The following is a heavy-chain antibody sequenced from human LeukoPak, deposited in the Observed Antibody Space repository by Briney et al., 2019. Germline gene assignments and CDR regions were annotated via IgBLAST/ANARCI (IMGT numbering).Heavy chain of an antibody. D-gene: IGHD2-2*01. V-gene: IGHV1-69*05. CDR1: GGTFSSYA. CDR3: ARDLGYCSSTSCSNEGNWFDP. CDR2: IIPIFGTA. Sequence: SVKVSCKASGGTFSSYAISWVRQAPGQGLEWMGGIIPIFGTANYAQKFQGRVTITTDESTSTAYMELSSLRSEDTAVYYCARDLGYCSSTSCSNEGNWFDPWGQGTLVTVSS. J-gene: IGHJ5*02.